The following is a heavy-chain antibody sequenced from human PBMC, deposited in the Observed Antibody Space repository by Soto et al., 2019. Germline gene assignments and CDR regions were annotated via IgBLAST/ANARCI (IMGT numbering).Heavy chain of an antibody. J-gene: IGHJ4*02. V-gene: IGHV4-31*03. D-gene: IGHD1-1*01. CDR2: INYSGST. CDR3: ARGSRSWNDH. Sequence: PSETLSLTCSVSGVSISSGAYYWSWIRQHPGKGLEWIGYINYSGSTYYNPSLKSRLSMSVDTSKNQFSLRLSSMTAADTAVYYCARGSRSWNDHWGQGILVTVSS. CDR1: GVSISSGAYY.